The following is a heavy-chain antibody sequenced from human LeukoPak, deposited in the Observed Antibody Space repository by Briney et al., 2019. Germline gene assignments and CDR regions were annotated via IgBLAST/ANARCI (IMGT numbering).Heavy chain of an antibody. CDR1: GFTFSSYW. CDR3: ARGDMIVVVIALDY. CDR2: IKQDGSEK. J-gene: IGHJ4*02. Sequence: PGGSLRLACAASGFTFSSYWMSWVRQAPGKGLEWMANIKQDGSEKYYVDSVKGRFTISRDNAKNSLYLQMNSLRAEDTAVYYFARGDMIVVVIALDYWGQGTLVTVS. V-gene: IGHV3-7*04. D-gene: IGHD3-22*01.